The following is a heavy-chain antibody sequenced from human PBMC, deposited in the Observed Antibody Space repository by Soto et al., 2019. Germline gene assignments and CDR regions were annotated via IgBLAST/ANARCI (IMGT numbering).Heavy chain of an antibody. CDR1: GFTFGDYA. V-gene: IGHV3-49*03. J-gene: IGHJ3*02. CDR2: IRSKAYGGTT. CDR3: TRDPRYYYDSSGSDAFDI. D-gene: IGHD3-22*01. Sequence: GGSLRLSCTASGFTFGDYAMSWFRQAPGKGLEWVGFIRSKAYGGTTEYAASVKGRFTISRDDSKSIAYLQMNSLKTEDTAVYYCTRDPRYYYDSSGSDAFDIWGQGTMVTVSS.